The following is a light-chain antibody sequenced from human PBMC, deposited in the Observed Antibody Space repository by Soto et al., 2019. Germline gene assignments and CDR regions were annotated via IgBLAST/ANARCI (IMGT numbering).Light chain of an antibody. Sequence: QSALTQPASVSGSPGQSITISCTGTSNDIGSYNYVSWYQQHPGKAPKLMIYEVTNRPSGVSDRFSGSKSGNTASLTISGLLAEDEADYYCRSFTSSTTRVFGGGTKVTVL. V-gene: IGLV2-14*01. CDR3: RSFTSSTTRV. J-gene: IGLJ3*02. CDR1: SNDIGSYNY. CDR2: EVT.